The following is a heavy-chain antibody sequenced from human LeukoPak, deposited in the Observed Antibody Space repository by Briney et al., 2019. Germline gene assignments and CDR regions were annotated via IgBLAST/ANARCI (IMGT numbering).Heavy chain of an antibody. V-gene: IGHV4-34*01. CDR2: INHSGST. Sequence: SETLSLTCAVYGGSFSGYYWSWIRQPPGKGLEWIGEINHSGSTNYNPSLKSRVTISVDTSKNQFSLKLSSVTAADTAVYYCARGAAAGQNNWFDPWGQGTLVTVSS. J-gene: IGHJ5*02. CDR3: ARGAAAGQNNWFDP. CDR1: GGSFSGYY. D-gene: IGHD6-13*01.